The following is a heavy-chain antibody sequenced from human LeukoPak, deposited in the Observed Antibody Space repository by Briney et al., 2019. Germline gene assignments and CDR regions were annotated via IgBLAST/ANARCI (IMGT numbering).Heavy chain of an antibody. CDR1: GGSISSGTYY. CDR3: ARDVSPNGVVDY. D-gene: IGHD2-8*01. CDR2: IYYSGST. Sequence: SETLSLTCTVSGGSISSGTYYWGWIRQPPGKGLEWIGSIYYSGSTYYNPSLKSRVTISVDTSKNQSSLKLSSVTAADTAVYYCARDVSPNGVVDYWGQGTLVTVSS. J-gene: IGHJ4*02. V-gene: IGHV4-39*07.